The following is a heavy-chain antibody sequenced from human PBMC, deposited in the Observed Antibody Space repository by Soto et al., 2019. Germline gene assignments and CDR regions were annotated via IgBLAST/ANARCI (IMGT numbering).Heavy chain of an antibody. CDR3: ARLGELSLYQSEYGYFDL. J-gene: IGHJ2*01. Sequence: QLQLQESGPGLVKPSETLSLTCTVSGGSISSRSYYWGWVRQPPGKGLEWIGSIYYTGSTYYNPSLKSRVTISVDTSKNQFSLKLSSVTAADTAFYYCARLGELSLYQSEYGYFDLWGRGTLVTVSS. CDR1: GGSISSRSYY. CDR2: IYYTGST. D-gene: IGHD3-16*02. V-gene: IGHV4-39*01.